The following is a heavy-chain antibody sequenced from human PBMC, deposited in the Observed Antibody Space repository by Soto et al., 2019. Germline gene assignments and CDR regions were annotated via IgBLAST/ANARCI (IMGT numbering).Heavy chain of an antibody. CDR3: HKDALAAGSSYYFHS. Sequence: QVQLVESGGGVVQPGRSLRLSCAASGFTFNVYGMHWVRQAAGKGLEWVAVISYDGGDKYHTDSVKGRFTISRDNSKKTVYLQMNSLRAQDTALYFCHKDALAAGSSYYFHSWGRGPLITVSS. V-gene: IGHV3-30*18. CDR2: ISYDGGDK. J-gene: IGHJ4*02. D-gene: IGHD1-26*01. CDR1: GFTFNVYG.